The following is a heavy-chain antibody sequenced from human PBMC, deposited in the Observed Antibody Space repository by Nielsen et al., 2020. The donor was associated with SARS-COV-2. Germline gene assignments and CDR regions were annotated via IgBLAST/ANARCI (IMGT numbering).Heavy chain of an antibody. CDR3: ARMYYYDSSGYYGTDAFDI. CDR2: IYYSGST. Sequence: SETLSLTCTVSGGSISSYYWSWIRQPPGKGLEWIGYIYYSGSTNYNPSLKSRVTISVDTSKNQFSLKLSSVTAADTAAYYCARMYYYDSSGYYGTDAFDIWGQGTMVTVSS. CDR1: GGSISSYY. D-gene: IGHD3-22*01. J-gene: IGHJ3*02. V-gene: IGHV4-59*13.